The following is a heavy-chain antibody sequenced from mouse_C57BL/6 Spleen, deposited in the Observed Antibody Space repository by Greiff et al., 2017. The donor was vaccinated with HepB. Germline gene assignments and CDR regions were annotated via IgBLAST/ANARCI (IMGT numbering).Heavy chain of an antibody. CDR3: ARHEEGDYGSTPMDY. V-gene: IGHV1-62-2*01. J-gene: IGHJ4*01. CDR1: GYTFTEYT. CDR2: FYPGSGSI. D-gene: IGHD1-1*01. Sequence: VKLMESGAELVKPGASVKLSCKASGYTFTEYTIHWVKQRSGQGLEWIGWFYPGSGSIKYNEKFKDKATLTADKSSSTVYMELSRLTSEDSAVYCWARHEEGDYGSTPMDYWGQGTSVTVSS.